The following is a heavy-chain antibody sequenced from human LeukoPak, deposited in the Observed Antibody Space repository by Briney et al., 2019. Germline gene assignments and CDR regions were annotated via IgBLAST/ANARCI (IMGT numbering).Heavy chain of an antibody. CDR2: ISSSSSYI. Sequence: GGSLRLSCAASGFTFSSYSMNWVRQAPGKGLEWVSSISSSSSYIYYADSVKGRFTISRDNAENSLYLQMNSLRAEDTAVYYCARGFFIAAAGADYWGQGTLVTVSS. D-gene: IGHD6-13*01. CDR1: GFTFSSYS. V-gene: IGHV3-21*01. J-gene: IGHJ4*02. CDR3: ARGFFIAAAGADY.